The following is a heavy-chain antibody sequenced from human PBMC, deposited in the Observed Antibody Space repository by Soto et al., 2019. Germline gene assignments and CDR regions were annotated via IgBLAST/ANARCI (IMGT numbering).Heavy chain of an antibody. J-gene: IGHJ4*02. CDR3: ARVLSGSSLFDY. CDR1: GGSISSGGYS. CDR2: IYHSGST. Sequence: PSETLSLTCAVSGGSISSGGYSWSWIRQPPGKGLEWIGYIYHSGSTYYNPSLKSRVTISVDTSKNQFSLKLFSVTAADTAVYYCARVLSGSSLFDYWGQGTLVTVSS. D-gene: IGHD1-26*01. V-gene: IGHV4-30-2*02.